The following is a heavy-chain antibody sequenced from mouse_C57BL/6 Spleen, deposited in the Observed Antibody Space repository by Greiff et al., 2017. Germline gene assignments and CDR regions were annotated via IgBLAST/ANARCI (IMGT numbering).Heavy chain of an antibody. Sequence: QVQLQQSGPGLVQPSQSLSITCTVSGFSLTSYGVHWVRQSPGKGLEWLGVIWSGGSTDYNAAFISRLSISKDNSTSQVFFKMNSLQADDTAIYYCARNGYFDVWGTGTTVTVSS. CDR1: GFSLTSYG. CDR2: IWSGGST. J-gene: IGHJ1*03. CDR3: ARNGYFDV. V-gene: IGHV2-2*01.